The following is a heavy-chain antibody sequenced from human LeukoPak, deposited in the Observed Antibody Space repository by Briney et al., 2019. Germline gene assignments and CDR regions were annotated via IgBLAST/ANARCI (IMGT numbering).Heavy chain of an antibody. CDR2: IKQDGSAK. CDR3: ARDEIPSDFWSGSGP. CDR1: GFTFSRYW. V-gene: IGHV3-7*01. J-gene: IGHJ5*02. Sequence: LTGGSLRLSCAASGFTFSRYWMTWVRQAPGKGLEWVANIKQDGSAKYYVDSVKGRFTISRDNTKNSLYLQMNSLRVEDTALYYCARDEIPSDFWSGSGPWGQGTLVTVSS. D-gene: IGHD3-3*01.